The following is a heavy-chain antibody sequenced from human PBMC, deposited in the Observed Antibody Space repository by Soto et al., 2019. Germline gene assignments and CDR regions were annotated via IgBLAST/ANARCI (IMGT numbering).Heavy chain of an antibody. CDR3: ARAPASYCGGDCFSMDY. D-gene: IGHD2-21*02. CDR2: ISTSSGYI. V-gene: IGHV3-21*02. Sequence: EVQLVESGGGLVEPGGSLRLSCEASGFPFSSYAMNWVRQAPGKGMEWVSSISTSSGYIYFEDSVRGRFTVSRDNAQNSLYLQMNSLTAEDTAVYYCARAPASYCGGDCFSMDYWGQGTLVIVSS. CDR1: GFPFSSYA. J-gene: IGHJ4*02.